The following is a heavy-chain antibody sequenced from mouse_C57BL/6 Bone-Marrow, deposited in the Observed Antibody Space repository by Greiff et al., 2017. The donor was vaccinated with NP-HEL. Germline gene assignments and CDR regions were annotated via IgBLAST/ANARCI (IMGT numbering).Heavy chain of an antibody. CDR1: GFTFSSYA. CDR3: ARSEVLLWLRRSWFAY. Sequence: EVQLVESGGGLVKPGGSLKLSCAASGFTFSSYAMSWVRQTPEKRLEWVATISDGGSYTYYPDNVKGRFTISRDNAKNNLYLQMSHLKSEDTAMYYCARSEVLLWLRRSWFAYWGQGTLVTVSA. CDR2: ISDGGSYT. V-gene: IGHV5-4*01. J-gene: IGHJ3*01. D-gene: IGHD2-2*01.